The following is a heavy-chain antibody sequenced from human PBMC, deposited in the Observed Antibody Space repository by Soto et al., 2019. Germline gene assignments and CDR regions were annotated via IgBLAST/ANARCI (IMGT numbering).Heavy chain of an antibody. J-gene: IGHJ4*02. CDR2: ISYDGSNK. CDR3: ARGTGDSYGQKFDY. V-gene: IGHV3-30-3*01. CDR1: GFTFSSYA. D-gene: IGHD5-18*01. Sequence: QVQLVESGGGVVQPGRSLRLSCAASGFTFSSYAMHWVRQAPGKGLEWVAVISYDGSNKYYADSVKGRFTISRDNSKNTLYLQMNSLRAEDTAVYYCARGTGDSYGQKFDYWGQGTLVTVSS.